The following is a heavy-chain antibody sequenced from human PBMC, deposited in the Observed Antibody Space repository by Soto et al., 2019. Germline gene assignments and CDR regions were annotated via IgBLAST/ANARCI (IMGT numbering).Heavy chain of an antibody. V-gene: IGHV3-33*01. J-gene: IGHJ4*02. CDR1: GFTFSSYG. CDR3: AREAPSGYCSGGSCHSDY. CDR2: IWYDGSNK. D-gene: IGHD2-15*01. Sequence: GGSLRLSCAASGFTFSSYGMHWVRQAPGKGLEWVAVIWYDGSNKYYADSVKGRFTISRDNSKNTLYLQMNSLRAEDTAVYYCAREAPSGYCSGGSCHSDYWGQGTLVTVS.